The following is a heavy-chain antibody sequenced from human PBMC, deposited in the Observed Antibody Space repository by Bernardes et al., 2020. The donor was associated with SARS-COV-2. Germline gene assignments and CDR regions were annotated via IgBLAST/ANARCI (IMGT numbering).Heavy chain of an antibody. Sequence: ASVKVSCKASGYTLTSYGISWVRQAPGQGLEWMGWISAYNGNTNYAQKLQGRVTMTTDTSTSTAYMELRSLRSDDTAVYYCAREGYCSSTSCYRPALYYYYGMDVWGQGTTVTVSS. CDR3: AREGYCSSTSCYRPALYYYYGMDV. D-gene: IGHD2-2*02. CDR2: ISAYNGNT. V-gene: IGHV1-18*01. CDR1: GYTLTSYG. J-gene: IGHJ6*02.